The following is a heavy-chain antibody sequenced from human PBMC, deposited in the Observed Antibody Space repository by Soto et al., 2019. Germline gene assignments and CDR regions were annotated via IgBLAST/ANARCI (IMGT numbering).Heavy chain of an antibody. D-gene: IGHD3-22*01. Sequence: SETLSLTCTVSDGSITSHFWSWVRQPPGKGLEWIGSIYYTGNIDYNPSLKSRVTISVDTSKNQFSLKLSSVTAADTAVYYCASCYDSSGYYPQYYFDYWGQGTLVTVSS. CDR2: IYYTGNI. CDR1: DGSITSHF. J-gene: IGHJ4*02. V-gene: IGHV4-59*08. CDR3: ASCYDSSGYYPQYYFDY.